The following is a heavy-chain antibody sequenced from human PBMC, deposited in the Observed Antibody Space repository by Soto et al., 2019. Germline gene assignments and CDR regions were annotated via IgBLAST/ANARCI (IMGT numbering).Heavy chain of an antibody. J-gene: IGHJ6*02. CDR3: ARYSSNWFQTEGMDV. Sequence: PSETLSLTCTVSGGSISTYYWSWIRQPAGKGLEWIGRIDTSGNTNYNPSLKSRVTMSVDTSKKQFSLKLTSVTAADTAVYYCARYSSNWFQTEGMDVWGQGTTVNVSS. CDR1: GGSISTYY. D-gene: IGHD6-13*01. V-gene: IGHV4-4*07. CDR2: IDTSGNT.